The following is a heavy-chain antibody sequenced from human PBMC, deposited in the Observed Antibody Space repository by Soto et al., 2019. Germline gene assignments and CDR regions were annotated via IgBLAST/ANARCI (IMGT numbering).Heavy chain of an antibody. CDR3: AKDRRDIVVVVAASPFDP. CDR1: GFTFSSYA. D-gene: IGHD2-15*01. CDR2: ISGSGGST. Sequence: GSLRLSCAASGFTFSSYAMSWVRQAPGKGLEWVSAISGSGGSTYYADSVKGRFTISRDNSKNTLYLQMNSLRAEDTAVYYCAKDRRDIVVVVAASPFDPWGQGTLVTVSS. V-gene: IGHV3-23*01. J-gene: IGHJ5*02.